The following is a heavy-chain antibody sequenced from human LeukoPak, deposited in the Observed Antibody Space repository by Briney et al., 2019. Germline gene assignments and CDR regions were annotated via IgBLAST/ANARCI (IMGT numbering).Heavy chain of an antibody. CDR2: ISGSGGTT. V-gene: IGHV3-23*01. CDR1: GFTFSTYA. D-gene: IGHD1-1*01. CDR3: AKFTTFFGSHIDY. J-gene: IGHJ4*02. Sequence: GGSLRLSCAASGFTFSTYAMSWVRQAPGKGLEWVSAISGSGGTTYYADSVKGRFTISRDNSKNTLFLQMNSLRAEDTAVYYCAKFTTFFGSHIDYWGQGTLVTVSS.